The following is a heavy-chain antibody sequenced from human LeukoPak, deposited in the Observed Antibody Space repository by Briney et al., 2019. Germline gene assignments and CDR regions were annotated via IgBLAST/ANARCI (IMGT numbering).Heavy chain of an antibody. D-gene: IGHD6-13*01. CDR2: IYYSGST. CDR3: ARGSYIAPWS. J-gene: IGHJ4*02. V-gene: IGHV4-59*01. CDR1: GGSISHYY. Sequence: SETLSLTCTVSGGSISHYYWSWIRQPPGKGLEWIGYIYYSGSTNYNPSLKSRVTISVDTSKNQFSLKLSSVTAADTAVYYCARGSYIAPWSWGQGTLVTVSS.